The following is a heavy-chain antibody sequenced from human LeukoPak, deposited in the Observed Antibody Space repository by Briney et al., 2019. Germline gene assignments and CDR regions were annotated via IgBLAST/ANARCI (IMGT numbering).Heavy chain of an antibody. Sequence: HAGGSLRLSCAASGFTISSYGMHWVRQAPGKGLEWVAVISYDGSNKYYGDSVKGRFTISRDNSKNTLYLQTNSLRAEDTAVYYCAKSYGSGSYRIDYCGQGTLVTVSS. D-gene: IGHD3-10*01. V-gene: IGHV3-30*18. CDR1: GFTISSYG. J-gene: IGHJ4*02. CDR3: AKSYGSGSYRIDY. CDR2: ISYDGSNK.